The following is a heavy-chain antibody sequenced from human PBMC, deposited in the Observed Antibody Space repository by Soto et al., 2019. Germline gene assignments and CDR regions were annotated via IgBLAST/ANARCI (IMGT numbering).Heavy chain of an antibody. CDR1: GYTFTSYA. Sequence: QVQLVQSGAEVKKPGASVKVSCKASGYTFTSYAMHWVRQAPGQRLEWMGWINAGNGNTKYSQKFQGRVTITRDTSASTAYMELSSLRSEDTAVYYCARCGSTYGSGRVDWFDPWGQGTLVTVSS. D-gene: IGHD3-10*01. V-gene: IGHV1-3*01. J-gene: IGHJ5*02. CDR3: ARCGSTYGSGRVDWFDP. CDR2: INAGNGNT.